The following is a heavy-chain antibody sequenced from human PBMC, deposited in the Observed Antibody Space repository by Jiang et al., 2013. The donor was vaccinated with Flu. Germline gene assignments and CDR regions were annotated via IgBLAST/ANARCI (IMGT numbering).Heavy chain of an antibody. CDR1: GGFINDYF. Sequence: GSGLVKPSETLSLTCNVSGGFINDYFWSWIRRPPGKGLEWIGYVSYSGSTDYNPSLKSRVTISVDTSKNQFYLKLNSVTAADTAVYFCARDRGSGYDPGHFDYWGQGTLVTVSS. D-gene: IGHD5-12*01. V-gene: IGHV4-59*12. J-gene: IGHJ4*02. CDR2: VSYSGST. CDR3: ARDRGSGYDPGHFDY.